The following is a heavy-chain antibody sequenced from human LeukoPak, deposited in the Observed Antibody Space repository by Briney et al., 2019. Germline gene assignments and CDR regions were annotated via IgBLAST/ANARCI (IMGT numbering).Heavy chain of an antibody. CDR3: ARVPPWGNYYGSGKHNWFDP. V-gene: IGHV4-34*01. D-gene: IGHD3-10*01. CDR1: GGSFSGYY. J-gene: IGHJ5*02. CDR2: INHSGST. Sequence: SETLSLTCAVYGGSFSGYYWSWIRQPPGKGLEWIGEINHSGSTNYNPSLKSRVTISVDTSKNQFSLKLSSVTAADTAVYYCARVPPWGNYYGSGKHNWFDPWGQGTLVTVSS.